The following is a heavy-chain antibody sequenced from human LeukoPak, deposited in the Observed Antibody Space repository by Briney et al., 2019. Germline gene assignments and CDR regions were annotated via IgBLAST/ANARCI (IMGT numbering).Heavy chain of an antibody. CDR3: ARDRSSSWYPPVYYGMDV. Sequence: PGGSLRLSCAASGFTFSSYSMNWVRQAPGKGLEWVSSISSSSSYIYYADSVKGRFTISRDNAKNSLYLQMNSLRAEDTAVYYCARDRSSSWYPPVYYGMDVWGQGTTVTVSS. CDR1: GFTFSSYS. D-gene: IGHD6-13*01. CDR2: ISSSSSYI. V-gene: IGHV3-21*01. J-gene: IGHJ6*02.